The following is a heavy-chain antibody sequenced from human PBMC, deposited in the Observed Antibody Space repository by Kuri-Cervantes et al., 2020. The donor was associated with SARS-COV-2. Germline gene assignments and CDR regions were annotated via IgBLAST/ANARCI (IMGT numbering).Heavy chain of an antibody. CDR2: ISSSSSYI. D-gene: IGHD3-10*01. CDR3: AKDRGEQRPIYYFDY. CDR1: GFSFSSYS. V-gene: IGHV3-21*04. Sequence: GESLKISCAASGFSFSSYSMNWVRQAPGKGLEWVSSISSSSSYIYYADSVKGRFTISRDNAKNSLYLQMNSLRAEDTVVYYCAKDRGEQRPIYYFDYWGQGARVTVSS. J-gene: IGHJ4*02.